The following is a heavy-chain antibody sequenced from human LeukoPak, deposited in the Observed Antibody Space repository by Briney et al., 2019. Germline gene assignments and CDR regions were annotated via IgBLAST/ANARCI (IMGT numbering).Heavy chain of an antibody. CDR2: ISSGGSTI. CDR1: GFTFSSFE. CDR3: ARAEGGSSWYFDY. D-gene: IGHD6-13*01. J-gene: IGHJ4*02. Sequence: GGSLRLSCAASGFTFSSFEMKWVRQAPGKGLEWVSYISSGGSTIYYADSVKGRFTISRDNAKNSLYLQMNSLRAEDTAVYYCARAEGGSSWYFDYWGQGTLVTVSS. V-gene: IGHV3-48*03.